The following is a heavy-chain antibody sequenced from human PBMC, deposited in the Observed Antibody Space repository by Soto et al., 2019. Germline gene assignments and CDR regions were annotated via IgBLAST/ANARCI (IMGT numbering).Heavy chain of an antibody. V-gene: IGHV4-4*02. CDR2: SSHSELT. CDR3: SRNGGWNFEY. J-gene: IGHJ4*02. Sequence: QVQLQESGPGLVKPSGTLSLTCAVSGDSISDGTWWSWVRQPPGKGLEWIGESSHSELTGYNPSLKSRLTISLDKSTNQFSLPLTSVTAADTAVYYCSRNGGWNFEYWSQGTLVNFSS. D-gene: IGHD6-19*01. CDR1: GDSISDGTW.